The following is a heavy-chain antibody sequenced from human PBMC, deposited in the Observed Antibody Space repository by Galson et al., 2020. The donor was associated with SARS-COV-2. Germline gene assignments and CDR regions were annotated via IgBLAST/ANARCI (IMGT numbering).Heavy chain of an antibody. J-gene: IGHJ4*02. V-gene: IGHV4-39*01. Sequence: ETSETLSLTCTVSGGSISRSSYYWGWIRQPSGKGLEWIGGSTYYNPSLKTRVTISVDTSKNQFSLKLSSVTAADTAVYYCARGALYCSSTSCLHFDYWGQGTLVTVSS. D-gene: IGHD2-2*01. CDR3: ARGALYCSSTSCLHFDY. CDR1: GGSISRSSYY. CDR2: GST.